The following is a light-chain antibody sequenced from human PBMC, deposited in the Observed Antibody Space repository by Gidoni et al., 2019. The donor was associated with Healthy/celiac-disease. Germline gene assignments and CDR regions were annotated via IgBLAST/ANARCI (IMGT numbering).Light chain of an antibody. CDR1: QSISSW. V-gene: IGKV1-5*03. CDR2: KAS. CDR3: QQYNSYSLTWT. Sequence: DIQMTQSPSTLSASVGDRVTITCRASQSISSWLAWYQQKPGKAPKLLIYKASSLESGVPSRFSGSGSGTAFTLTISSLQPDDFATYYCQQYNSYSLTWTFGQXTKVEIK. J-gene: IGKJ1*01.